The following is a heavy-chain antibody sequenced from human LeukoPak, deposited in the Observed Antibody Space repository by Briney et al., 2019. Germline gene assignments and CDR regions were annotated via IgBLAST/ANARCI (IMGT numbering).Heavy chain of an antibody. J-gene: IGHJ6*03. CDR3: ASQFYYGSGAAYFMDV. D-gene: IGHD3-10*01. Sequence: PSETLSLTCTVSGDSISSHYWTWIRQPPGKGLEWIGCIFYGGSTKYSPSLTGRVTISVDTSKNQFSLKLTSVTAADTAVHYCASQFYYGSGAAYFMDVWGKGTTVTVSS. V-gene: IGHV4-59*11. CDR2: IFYGGST. CDR1: GDSISSHY.